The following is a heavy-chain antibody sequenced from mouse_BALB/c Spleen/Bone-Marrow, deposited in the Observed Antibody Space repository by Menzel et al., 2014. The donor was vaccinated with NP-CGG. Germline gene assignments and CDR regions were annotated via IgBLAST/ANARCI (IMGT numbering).Heavy chain of an antibody. Sequence: VHVKQPGPELVKPGASVKVSCKASGYAFTNYNIYWVKQRHGKSLEWIGYIDLYNGGTSYNQKFKGKATLTVDKSSSTAYMHLNSLTSEDSAVYYCARLGDGYYDALDYWGQGTSVAVSS. V-gene: IGHV1S135*01. D-gene: IGHD2-3*01. CDR1: GYAFTNYN. CDR3: ARLGDGYYDALDY. J-gene: IGHJ4*01. CDR2: IDLYNGGT.